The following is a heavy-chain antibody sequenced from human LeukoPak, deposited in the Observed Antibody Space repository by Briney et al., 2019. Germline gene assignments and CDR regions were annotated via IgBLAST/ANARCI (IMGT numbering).Heavy chain of an antibody. CDR3: ARDLRWLQTFDH. Sequence: PGGSLRLSCTASGFTFSSYEMNWVRQAPGKGLEWVAIISFDGSNRNYADSVKGRFTISRDNSRNTLYLQMNSLTAEDTAVYFCARDLRWLQTFDHWGQGSLVSVSS. D-gene: IGHD5-24*01. CDR2: ISFDGSNR. J-gene: IGHJ4*02. V-gene: IGHV3-30*03. CDR1: GFTFSSYE.